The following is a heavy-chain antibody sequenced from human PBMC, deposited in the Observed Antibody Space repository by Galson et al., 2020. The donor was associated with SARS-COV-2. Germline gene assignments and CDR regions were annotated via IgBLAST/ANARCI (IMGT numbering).Heavy chain of an antibody. V-gene: IGHV3-33*01. J-gene: IGHJ4*02. D-gene: IGHD4-17*01. CDR1: GFTFSSYG. Sequence: GESLKISCAASGFTFSSYGMHWVRQAPGKGLEWVAVIWYDVSNKYYADSVKGRFTISRDNSKNTLYLQMNSLRAEDTAVYYCAREAVYGDYGGIDYWGQGTLVTVSS. CDR3: AREAVYGDYGGIDY. CDR2: IWYDVSNK.